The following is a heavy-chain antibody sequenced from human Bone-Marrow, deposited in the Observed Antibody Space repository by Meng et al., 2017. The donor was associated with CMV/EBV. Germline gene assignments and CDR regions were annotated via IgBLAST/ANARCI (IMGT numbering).Heavy chain of an antibody. CDR3: VRGQRSRANYYDFWSGPPHY. D-gene: IGHD3-3*01. J-gene: IGHJ4*02. Sequence: SVKVSCKASGGTFSSYAISWVRQAPGQGLEWMGGIIPIFGTANYAQKFQGRVTITTDESTSTAYMELSSLRSEDTAVYYCVRGQRSRANYYDFWSGPPHYWGQGTLVTVSS. V-gene: IGHV1-69*05. CDR1: GGTFSSYA. CDR2: IIPIFGTA.